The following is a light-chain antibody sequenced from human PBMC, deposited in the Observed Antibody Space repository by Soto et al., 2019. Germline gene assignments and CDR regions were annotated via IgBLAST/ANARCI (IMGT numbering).Light chain of an antibody. CDR2: DAS. CDR3: QQRNDWPRIT. Sequence: ELVLTQSPATLSLSPGERATLSCRASQTIKTYLAWYQQKPGQAPRLLISDASNRATGVPARFSGSGSGTDFTLTINNLEPEDFAVYFCQQRNDWPRITFGQGTRLEIK. J-gene: IGKJ5*01. CDR1: QTIKTY. V-gene: IGKV3-11*01.